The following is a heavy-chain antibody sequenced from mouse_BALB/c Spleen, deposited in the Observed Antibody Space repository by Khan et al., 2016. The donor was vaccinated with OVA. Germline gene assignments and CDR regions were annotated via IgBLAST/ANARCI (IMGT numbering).Heavy chain of an antibody. CDR2: IHYSGST. V-gene: IGHV3-2*02. CDR1: GYSITSDYA. J-gene: IGHJ1*01. Sequence: EVQLQESGPGLVKPSQSLTLTCTVTGYSITSDYAWNWIRQFPGSKLEWMCYIHYSGSTSYNPSLKCRISITRDTSKNQFFLQLNSVTTEDTATYYCAGGSVGGAATTVTVAS. CDR3: AGGSV.